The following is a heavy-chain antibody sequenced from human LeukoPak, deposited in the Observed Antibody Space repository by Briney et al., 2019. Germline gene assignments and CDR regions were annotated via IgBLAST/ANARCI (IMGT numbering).Heavy chain of an antibody. CDR1: GFTFSGQY. CDR2: IRPDSSAK. Sequence: GGSLRLSCVGSGFTFSGQYMSWVRQAPGNGLEWVANIRPDSSAKMYVDSVKGRFSISRDNAKNEVFLQMDSLRVDDSAVYYCARGYSSGWTPGYWGQGTLVTVSS. J-gene: IGHJ4*02. V-gene: IGHV3-7*03. CDR3: ARGYSSGWTPGY. D-gene: IGHD6-19*01.